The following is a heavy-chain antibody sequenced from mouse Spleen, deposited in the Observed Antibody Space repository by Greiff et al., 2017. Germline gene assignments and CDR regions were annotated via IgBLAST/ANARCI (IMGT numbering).Heavy chain of an antibody. CDR1: GYSFTGYY. J-gene: IGHJ3*01. CDR3: ARGGRDYDEGFAY. Sequence: VQLQQSGPELVKPGASVKISCKASGYSFTGYYMNWVKQSPEKSLEWIGEINPSTGGTTYNQKFKAKATLTVDKSSSTAYMQLKSLTSEDSAVYYCARGGRDYDEGFAYWGQGTLVTVSA. CDR2: INPSTGGT. D-gene: IGHD2-4*01. V-gene: IGHV1-42*01.